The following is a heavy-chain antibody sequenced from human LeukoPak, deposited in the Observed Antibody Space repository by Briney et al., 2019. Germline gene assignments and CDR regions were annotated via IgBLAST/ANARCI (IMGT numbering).Heavy chain of an antibody. V-gene: IGHV3-30*18. J-gene: IGHJ4*02. Sequence: QPGGSLGLSCAASGFTLSSYGMHWVRQAPGKGLEWVAVISYDGSNKYYADSVKGRFTISRDNSKNTLYLQMNSLRAEDTAVYYCAKDRRLIYFDYWGQGTLVTVSS. CDR2: ISYDGSNK. CDR1: GFTLSSYG. CDR3: AKDRRLIYFDY. D-gene: IGHD2-8*01.